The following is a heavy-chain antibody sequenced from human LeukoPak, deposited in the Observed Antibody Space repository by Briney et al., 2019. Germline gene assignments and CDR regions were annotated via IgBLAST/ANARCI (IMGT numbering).Heavy chain of an antibody. Sequence: GGSLRLSCAASGFTFSSYAMSWVRQAPGKGLEWVSSIGSSGGTTYYADSVKGRFTVSRDNSKNTLYVQMNRLRAEDTAVYFCARGLDSNRWYFFDYWGQGTLVTVSS. D-gene: IGHD6-13*01. J-gene: IGHJ4*02. CDR2: IGSSGGTT. V-gene: IGHV3-23*01. CDR1: GFTFSSYA. CDR3: ARGLDSNRWYFFDY.